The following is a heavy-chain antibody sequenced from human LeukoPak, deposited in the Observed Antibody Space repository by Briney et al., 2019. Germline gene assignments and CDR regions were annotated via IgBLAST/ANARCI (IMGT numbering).Heavy chain of an antibody. CDR2: IYYSGST. CDR1: GGSISSYY. D-gene: IGHD2-2*01. CDR3: ARHVCQLPFDY. Sequence: SETLSLTCTVSGGSISSYYWGWIRQPPGKGLEWIGSIYYSGSTYYNPSLKSRVTISVDTSKNQFSLKLSSVTAADTAVYYCARHVCQLPFDYWGQGTLVTVSS. J-gene: IGHJ4*02. V-gene: IGHV4-39*01.